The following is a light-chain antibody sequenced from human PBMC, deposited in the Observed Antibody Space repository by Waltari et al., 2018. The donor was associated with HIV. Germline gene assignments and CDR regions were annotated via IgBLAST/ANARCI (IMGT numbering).Light chain of an antibody. CDR3: SSYTSSRTVV. Sequence: QSALTQPASVSGSPGQSITLSCTGASSDVVRYNYVSWYQHHPGKAPKLIIYDVSNRPSGVSNRFSGSKSGTTASLTISGLQAEDEADYYCSSYTSSRTVVFGGGTKLTVL. CDR2: DVS. CDR1: SSDVVRYNY. J-gene: IGLJ2*01. V-gene: IGLV2-14*03.